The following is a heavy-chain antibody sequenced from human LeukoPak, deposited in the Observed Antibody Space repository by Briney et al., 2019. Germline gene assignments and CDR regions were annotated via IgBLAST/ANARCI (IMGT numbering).Heavy chain of an antibody. CDR1: GFTFGDYA. D-gene: IGHD3-10*01. J-gene: IGHJ4*02. CDR3: TRGYSPGETTNYY. CDR2: IRSEAYGGTA. Sequence: HPGGSLRLSCTASGFTFGDYAMSWFRQAPGKGLEWVGFIRSEAYGGTAEYAASVKGRFTISRDDSKSIAYLQMNGLKTEDTAVYYCTRGYSPGETTNYYWGQGTLVTVSS. V-gene: IGHV3-49*03.